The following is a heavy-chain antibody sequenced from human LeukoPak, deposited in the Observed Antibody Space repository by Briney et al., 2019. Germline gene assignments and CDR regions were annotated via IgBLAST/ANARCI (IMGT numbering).Heavy chain of an antibody. Sequence: PGESLRLSCTASGFIFSNYGMHWVRQAPGKGLEWVTVISYDGSNKYYADSVKGRVTISRDNSKNTLYLQMNSLRAEDTAVYYCVKGYYDFDYWGQGTLVTVSS. J-gene: IGHJ4*02. CDR1: GFIFSNYG. V-gene: IGHV3-30*18. CDR2: ISYDGSNK. D-gene: IGHD3-3*01. CDR3: VKGYYDFDY.